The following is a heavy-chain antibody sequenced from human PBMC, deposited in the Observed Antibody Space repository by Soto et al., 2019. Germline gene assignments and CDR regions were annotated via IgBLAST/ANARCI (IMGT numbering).Heavy chain of an antibody. V-gene: IGHV5-10-1*01. Sequence: GESLKLSCKGSGYIFAGYWLTWVRQKPGKGLGWMGRIDPSDSQTYYSPSFRGHVTISVTKSITTVFLQWSSLRAADTAMYYCARQIYDADTGPNFQYYFDSWGQGTPVTVSS. D-gene: IGHD5-18*01. J-gene: IGHJ4*02. CDR2: IDPSDSQT. CDR1: GYIFAGYW. CDR3: ARQIYDADTGPNFQYYFDS.